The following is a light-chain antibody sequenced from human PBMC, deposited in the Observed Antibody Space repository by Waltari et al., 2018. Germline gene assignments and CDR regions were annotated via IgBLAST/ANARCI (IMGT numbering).Light chain of an antibody. V-gene: IGLV1-47*01. CDR2: RND. CDR1: LPNIGANF. CDR3: AAWDDSLGGHFV. Sequence: QSVLTQPPSASGTTGQSVTISCSGSLPNIGANFVYWYQQVPGTAPKILIYRNDQRPSGVPDRFSASKSGSSASLAISGLRSEDEADYFCAAWDDSLGGHFVFGTGTKVIV. J-gene: IGLJ1*01.